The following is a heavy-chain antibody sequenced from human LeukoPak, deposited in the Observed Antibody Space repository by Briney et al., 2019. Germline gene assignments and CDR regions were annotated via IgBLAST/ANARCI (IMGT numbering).Heavy chain of an antibody. D-gene: IGHD6-19*01. CDR1: GFAFSDYY. V-gene: IGHV3-11*01. Sequence: GGSLRLSSAASGFAFSDYYMSWIRQAPGKGLEWVSYISSSGSTIYYADSVKGRFTISRDNAKNSLYLQMNSLRAEDTAVYYCAKATSGWYSDYWGQGTLVTVSS. CDR3: AKATSGWYSDY. CDR2: ISSSGSTI. J-gene: IGHJ4*02.